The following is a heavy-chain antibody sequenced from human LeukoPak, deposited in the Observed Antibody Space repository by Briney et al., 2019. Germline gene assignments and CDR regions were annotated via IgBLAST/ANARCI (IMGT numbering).Heavy chain of an antibody. D-gene: IGHD2-2*01. Sequence: SETLPLTCAVYGGSFSGYYWSWIHQPPGKGLEWIGEINHSGSTNYNPSLKSRVTISVDTSKNQFSLKLSSVTAADTAVYYCARGRVRGYCSSTSCYYYCGMDVWGQGTTVTVSS. J-gene: IGHJ6*02. V-gene: IGHV4-34*01. CDR3: ARGRVRGYCSSTSCYYYCGMDV. CDR1: GGSFSGYY. CDR2: INHSGST.